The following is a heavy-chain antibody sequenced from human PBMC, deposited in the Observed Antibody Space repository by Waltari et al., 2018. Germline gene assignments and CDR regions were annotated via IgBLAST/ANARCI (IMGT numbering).Heavy chain of an antibody. CDR3: ARHGGYFSNFDY. CDR1: GGSISTIGYY. J-gene: IGHJ4*02. D-gene: IGHD2-21*01. CDR2: IYHSGTT. V-gene: IGHV4-39*01. Sequence: QLQLQESGPGLVKPSETLSLTCTVSGGSISTIGYYWAWVRQPPGKGLEWIGTIYHSGTTYSNPSLESRVTISVDTSRNQFSLKLRSVTAADTAVYYCARHGGYFSNFDYWVQGTLVTVSS.